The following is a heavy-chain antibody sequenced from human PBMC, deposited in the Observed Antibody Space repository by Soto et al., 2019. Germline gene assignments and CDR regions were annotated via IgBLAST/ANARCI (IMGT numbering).Heavy chain of an antibody. D-gene: IGHD3-22*01. CDR1: GFTVSGNY. CDR2: INSGGNR. V-gene: IGHV3-53*01. Sequence: EVQLVESGGGLIQPGGSLRLSCAASGFTVSGNYMSWVRQAPGKGLEWVSVINSGGNRDYADSVKGRFSISRDNSNKMLYRQMNSLRVEHTAVYYCARPNLGGYYDSSGYHRCGYYCDYWGQGILVTVSS. J-gene: IGHJ4*02. CDR3: ARPNLGGYYDSSGYHRCGYYCDY.